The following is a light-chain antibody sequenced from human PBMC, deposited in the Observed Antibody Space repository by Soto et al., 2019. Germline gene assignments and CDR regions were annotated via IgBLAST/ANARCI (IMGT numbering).Light chain of an antibody. CDR3: QQYGSSPVT. CDR1: QSVSSN. Sequence: ELVMRQSPATLSVSPGERATLSCRASQSVSSNLAWYQQKPGQAPRLLIYGASSRATGIPDRFSGSGSGTDFTLTIRRLEPEDFAVYYCQQYGSSPVTFGQGTRLET. V-gene: IGKV3-20*01. J-gene: IGKJ5*01. CDR2: GAS.